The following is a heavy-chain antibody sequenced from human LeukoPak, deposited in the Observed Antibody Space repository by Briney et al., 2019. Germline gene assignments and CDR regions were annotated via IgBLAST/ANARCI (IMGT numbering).Heavy chain of an antibody. CDR1: GGSISSYY. V-gene: IGHV4-59*01. Sequence: PSETLSLTCSVSGGSISSYYWSWIRQPPGKGLEWIGYIYYSGSTNYNPSLKSRVTISVDTSKNQFPLKLSSVTAADTAVYYCARDSGPYGMDVWGKRTTVTVSS. J-gene: IGHJ6*04. D-gene: IGHD5-12*01. CDR3: ARDSGPYGMDV. CDR2: IYYSGST.